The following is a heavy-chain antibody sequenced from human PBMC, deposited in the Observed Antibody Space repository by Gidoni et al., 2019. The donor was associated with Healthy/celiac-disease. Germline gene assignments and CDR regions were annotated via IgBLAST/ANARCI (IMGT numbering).Heavy chain of an antibody. Sequence: QLQLQESVPGLVNPSQTLSLPCTFSGGSISSGSYYWSWIRQPAGKGLEWIGRIYTSRSTNYNPSLKSRVTISVDTSKNQFSRKLSSVTAADTAVYYCARTPVGYGERVEWYFDLWGRGTLVTVSS. J-gene: IGHJ2*01. D-gene: IGHD4-17*01. CDR3: ARTPVGYGERVEWYFDL. V-gene: IGHV4-61*02. CDR1: GGSISSGSYY. CDR2: IYTSRST.